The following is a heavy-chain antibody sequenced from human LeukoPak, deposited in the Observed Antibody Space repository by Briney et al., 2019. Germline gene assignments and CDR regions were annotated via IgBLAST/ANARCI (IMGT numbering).Heavy chain of an antibody. CDR2: IYPGDSDT. D-gene: IGHD3-22*01. CDR1: GYSFTSYW. J-gene: IGHJ4*02. CDR3: ARSTHYYDSSGSPDY. Sequence: GESLKISCKGSGYSFTSYWIGWVRQMPGKGLEWMGIIYPGDSDTIYSPSFQGQVTISADKSISTAYLQWSSLKASDTAMYYCARSTHYYDSSGSPDYWGQGTLVTVSS. V-gene: IGHV5-51*01.